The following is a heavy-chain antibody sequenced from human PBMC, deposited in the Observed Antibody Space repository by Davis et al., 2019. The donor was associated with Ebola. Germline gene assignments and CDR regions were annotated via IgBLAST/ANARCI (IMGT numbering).Heavy chain of an antibody. J-gene: IGHJ6*02. CDR3: AKRLAGYGGNRGGFGYYYYGMDV. CDR2: IWYDGSNK. Sequence: GESLKISCAASGFTFSSYGMRWVRQAPGKGLEWVAVIWYDGSNKYYADSVKGRFTISRDNSKNTLYLQMNSLRAEDTAVYYCAKRLAGYGGNRGGFGYYYYGMDVWGQGTTVTVSS. D-gene: IGHD4-23*01. CDR1: GFTFSSYG. V-gene: IGHV3-33*06.